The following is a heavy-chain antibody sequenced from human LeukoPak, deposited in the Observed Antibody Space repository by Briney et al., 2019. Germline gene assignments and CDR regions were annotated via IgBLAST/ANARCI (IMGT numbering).Heavy chain of an antibody. CDR3: ARRSGSSWSSFDY. V-gene: IGHV3-23*01. Sequence: GGSLRLSCVGFGFTFRSHGMNWVRQAPGKGLEWVSGISGFGGSTYYAASVKGRFSISRDNSGNTLFLQLNHLRVEDTALYYCARRSGSSWSSFDYWGQGTLVTVSS. CDR2: ISGFGGST. D-gene: IGHD6-13*01. J-gene: IGHJ4*02. CDR1: GFTFRSHG.